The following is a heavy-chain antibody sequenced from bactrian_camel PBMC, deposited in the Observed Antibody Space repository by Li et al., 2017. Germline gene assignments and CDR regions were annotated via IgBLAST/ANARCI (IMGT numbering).Heavy chain of an antibody. CDR3: AEGRGSRGEHCYSLNY. V-gene: IGHV3S54*01. CDR2: IYTGGGDE. J-gene: IGHJ4*01. D-gene: IGHD6*01. Sequence: HVQLVESGGGLVQPGGSLRLSCKVSGRKLNEPGMGWYRQAPGNEREGIAAIYTGGGDEHYAESVKGRFTISRDSAKNTVYLQMNNLQPEDTATYYCAEGRGSRGEHCYSLNYWGQGTQVTVS. CDR1: GRKLNEPG.